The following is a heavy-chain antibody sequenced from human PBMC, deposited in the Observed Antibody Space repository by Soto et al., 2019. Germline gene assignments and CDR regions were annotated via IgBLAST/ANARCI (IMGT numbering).Heavy chain of an antibody. Sequence: EVQLVESGGGLVKPGGSLRLSCAASGFTFSSYSMNWVRQAPGKGLEWVSPISSSSSYIYYADSVKGRFTISRDNAKNSLYLQMNSLRAEDTAVYYCARVGGQLVPGFDYWGQGTLVTVSS. J-gene: IGHJ4*02. CDR3: ARVGGQLVPGFDY. CDR2: ISSSSSYI. D-gene: IGHD6-6*01. V-gene: IGHV3-21*01. CDR1: GFTFSSYS.